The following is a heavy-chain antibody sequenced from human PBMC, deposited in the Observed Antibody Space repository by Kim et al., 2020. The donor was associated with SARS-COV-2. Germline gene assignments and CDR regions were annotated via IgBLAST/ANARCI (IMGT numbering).Heavy chain of an antibody. Sequence: GGSLRLSCAASGFTFSSYSMNWVRQAPGKGLEWVSSISSSSSYIYYADSVKGRFTISRDNAKNSLYLQMNSLRAEDTAVYYCARDMGVVAATRAVYYYYYGMDVWGQGTTVTVSS. D-gene: IGHD2-15*01. CDR3: ARDMGVVAATRAVYYYYYGMDV. CDR1: GFTFSSYS. CDR2: ISSSSSYI. V-gene: IGHV3-21*01. J-gene: IGHJ6*02.